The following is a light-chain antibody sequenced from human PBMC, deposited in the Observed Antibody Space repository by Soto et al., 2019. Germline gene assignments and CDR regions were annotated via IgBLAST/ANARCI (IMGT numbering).Light chain of an antibody. Sequence: DIQLTQSPSFLSASVGDTVTITCRASQALSNYLAWYQQKPGKAPDLLIYSASTLQGGVPSRFSCSGSETEFSLTIRALQPEDFATYYCQQLSRYPLTFGGGTKVEIK. J-gene: IGKJ4*01. V-gene: IGKV1-9*01. CDR2: SAS. CDR3: QQLSRYPLT. CDR1: QALSNY.